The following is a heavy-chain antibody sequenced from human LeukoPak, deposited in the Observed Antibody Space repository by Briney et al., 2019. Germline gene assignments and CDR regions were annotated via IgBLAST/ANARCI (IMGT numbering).Heavy chain of an antibody. V-gene: IGHV1-18*04. CDR3: ARFSTVTTFDY. Sequence: ASVKVSCKASGYTFTGYYMHWVRQAPGQGLEWMGWISAYNGNTNYAQKLQGRVTMTTDTSTSTAYMELRSLRSDDTAVYYCARFSTVTTFDYWGQGTLVTVSS. CDR2: ISAYNGNT. D-gene: IGHD4-17*01. CDR1: GYTFTGYY. J-gene: IGHJ4*02.